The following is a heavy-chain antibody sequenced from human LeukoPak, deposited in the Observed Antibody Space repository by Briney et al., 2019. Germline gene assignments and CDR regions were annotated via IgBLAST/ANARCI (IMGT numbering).Heavy chain of an antibody. CDR1: GGSISSGGYY. Sequence: SETLSLTCTVSGGSISSGGYYWSWIRQHPGKGLEWIGYIYYSGSTYYNPSLKSRVTISVDTSKNQFSLKLSSVTAADTAVYYCARVDRPAYYYDSSGYYFDYWGQGTLVTVSS. D-gene: IGHD3-22*01. CDR2: IYYSGST. CDR3: ARVDRPAYYYDSSGYYFDY. J-gene: IGHJ4*02. V-gene: IGHV4-31*03.